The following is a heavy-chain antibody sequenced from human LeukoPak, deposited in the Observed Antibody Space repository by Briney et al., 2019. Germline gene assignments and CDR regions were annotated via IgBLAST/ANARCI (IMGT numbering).Heavy chain of an antibody. V-gene: IGHV4-4*02. CDR3: ARTDYGDLNWFDP. Sequence: SETLSLTCAVSGGSISSSNWWSWVRQPPGKGLEWIGEIYHSGSTNYNPSLKSRVTISVDKSKNQFSLELSSVTAADTAVYYCARTDYGDLNWFDPWGQGTLVTVSS. CDR1: GGSISSSNW. J-gene: IGHJ5*02. CDR2: IYHSGST. D-gene: IGHD4-17*01.